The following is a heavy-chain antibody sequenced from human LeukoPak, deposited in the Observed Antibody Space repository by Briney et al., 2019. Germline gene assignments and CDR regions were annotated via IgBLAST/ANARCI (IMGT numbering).Heavy chain of an antibody. Sequence: SETLSLTCTVSGGSISSYYWSWIRQPPGKGLEWIGYIYYSGSTNYNPSLKSRVTISVDTSKNQFSLKLSSVTAADTAVYYCANRNTEHWGQGTLVTVSS. CDR1: GGSISSYY. V-gene: IGHV4-59*08. J-gene: IGHJ1*01. CDR2: IYYSGST. D-gene: IGHD1-14*01. CDR3: ANRNTEH.